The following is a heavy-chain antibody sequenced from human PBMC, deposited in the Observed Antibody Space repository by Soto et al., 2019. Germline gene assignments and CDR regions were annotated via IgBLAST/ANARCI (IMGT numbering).Heavy chain of an antibody. CDR1: GFTFSSYG. CDR2: ISYDGSNK. Sequence: QVQLVESGGGVVQPGRSLRLSCAASGFTFSSYGMHWVRQAPGKGLEWVAVISYDGSNKYYADSVKGRFTISRDNSKNTLYLQMNSLRAEDTAVYYGSKYTYFGENDRSHFDYWGQGTLVTVSS. CDR3: SKYTYFGENDRSHFDY. J-gene: IGHJ4*02. V-gene: IGHV3-30*18. D-gene: IGHD3-10*01.